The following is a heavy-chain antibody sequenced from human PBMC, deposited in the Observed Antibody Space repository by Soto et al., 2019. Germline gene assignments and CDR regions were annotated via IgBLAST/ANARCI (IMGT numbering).Heavy chain of an antibody. J-gene: IGHJ4*02. D-gene: IGHD2-15*01. CDR1: GGTFSSDS. CDR2: IIPMFDTP. CDR3: ARSGGLDRDFNY. Sequence: QVQLVQSGAEVKKPGSSVKVSCKASGGTFSSDSFSWVRQAPGLGLEWMGGIIPMFDTPIYAQKFQDRVTITADESTRTAYMQLSSLRSGDTAVYYCARSGGLDRDFNYWGQGSLVTVSS. V-gene: IGHV1-69*12.